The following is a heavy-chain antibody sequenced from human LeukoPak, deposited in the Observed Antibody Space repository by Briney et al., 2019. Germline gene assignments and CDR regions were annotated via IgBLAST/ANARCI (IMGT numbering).Heavy chain of an antibody. CDR1: GFTVSSNY. Sequence: GGSLRLSCAASGFTVSSNYMSWVRQAPGKGLEWVSVIYSGGSTYYADSVKGRFTISRDNSKNTLYLQRNSLRAEDTAVYYCARETGGNWNRIDYWGQGTLVTVSS. V-gene: IGHV3-53*01. J-gene: IGHJ4*02. D-gene: IGHD1/OR15-1a*01. CDR2: IYSGGST. CDR3: ARETGGNWNRIDY.